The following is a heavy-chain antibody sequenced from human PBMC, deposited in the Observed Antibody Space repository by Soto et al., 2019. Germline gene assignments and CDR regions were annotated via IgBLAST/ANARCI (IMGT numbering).Heavy chain of an antibody. CDR3: ARGGFVAVAALDY. CDR2: ISSGGDTT. D-gene: IGHD6-19*01. J-gene: IGHJ4*02. Sequence: PGWSLRLSCAASGFTFSDYYMSWIRQAPGKGLEWVSYISSGGDTTYYADSVKGRFTISRDNAKNSLSLQMNSLRAEDTAVYYCARGGFVAVAALDYWGQGTLVTVSA. CDR1: GFTFSDYY. V-gene: IGHV3-11*01.